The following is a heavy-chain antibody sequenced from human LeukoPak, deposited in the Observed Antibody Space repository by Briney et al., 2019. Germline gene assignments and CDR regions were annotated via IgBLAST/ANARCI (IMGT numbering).Heavy chain of an antibody. J-gene: IGHJ3*02. V-gene: IGHV4-4*07. D-gene: IGHD6-19*01. CDR1: GGSISSYY. CDR2: IYTSGST. CDR3: ARGRLAVAVREAFDI. Sequence: SETLSLTCTVSGGSISSYYWSWIRQPARKGLEWIGRIYTSGSTNYNPSLKSRVTMSVDTSKNQFSLKLSSVTAADTAVYYCARGRLAVAVREAFDIWGQGTMVTVSS.